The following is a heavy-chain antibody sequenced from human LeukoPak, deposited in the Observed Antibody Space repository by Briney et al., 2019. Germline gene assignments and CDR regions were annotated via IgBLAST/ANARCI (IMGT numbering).Heavy chain of an antibody. CDR1: GDYISSSSYY. Sequence: SETLSLTCAVSGDYISSSSYYWGWLRQSPGTGLEWIGDIYHSGRTYYNPSLNSRVAISIDTSKNQFSLRLRSMTAADTAVFYCARRRYYDSTGYFEWGRGTLVTVSS. CDR3: ARRRYYDSTGYFE. D-gene: IGHD3-22*01. J-gene: IGHJ1*01. CDR2: IYHSGRT. V-gene: IGHV4-39*01.